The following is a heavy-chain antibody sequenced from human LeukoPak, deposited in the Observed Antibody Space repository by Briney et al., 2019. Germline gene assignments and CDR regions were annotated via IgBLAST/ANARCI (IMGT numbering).Heavy chain of an antibody. CDR3: TTDPAYDSSHYYYRVDI. V-gene: IGHV3-74*01. CDR2: INTDGSST. J-gene: IGHJ3*02. D-gene: IGHD3-22*01. CDR1: GFTFSSYW. Sequence: GGSLRLSCAASGFTFSSYWMHWVRQALGKGLLWVSRINTDGSSTNFADSVRGRFTISRDNAKNTLYLQMNSLRAEDTAVYYCTTDPAYDSSHYYYRVDIWGQGTMVTVSS.